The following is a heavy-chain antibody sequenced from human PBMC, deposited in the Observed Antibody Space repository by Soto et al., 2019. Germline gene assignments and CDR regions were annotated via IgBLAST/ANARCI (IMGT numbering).Heavy chain of an antibody. D-gene: IGHD4-17*01. CDR1: GFTFTSSA. V-gene: IGHV1-58*01. J-gene: IGHJ3*01. CDR2: IVVGSGNT. CDR3: ADRYGDYLFAFDL. Sequence: QMQLVQSGPEVKKPGTSVKVSCKASGFTFTSSAVQWVRQARGQRLEWIGWIVVGSGNTNYAQKFQERVTITRDMSRSTAYMELSSLRSEDTAVYYWADRYGDYLFAFDLWGQGTMVTVS.